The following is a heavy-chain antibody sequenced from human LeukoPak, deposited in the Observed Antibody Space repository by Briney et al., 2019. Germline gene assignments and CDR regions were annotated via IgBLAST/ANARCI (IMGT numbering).Heavy chain of an antibody. J-gene: IGHJ3*02. D-gene: IGHD4-23*01. V-gene: IGHV4-39*01. CDR1: GGSISSSSYS. CDR2: IYYSGGT. CDR3: ASATTPPHDYGGNSGGGAFDI. Sequence: SETLSLTCTVSGGSISSSSYSWGWIRQPPGKGLEWIGSIYYSGGTYYNPSLKSRVTISVDTSKNQFSLKLSSVTAAGTAVYYCASATTPPHDYGGNSGGGAFDIWGQGTMVTVSS.